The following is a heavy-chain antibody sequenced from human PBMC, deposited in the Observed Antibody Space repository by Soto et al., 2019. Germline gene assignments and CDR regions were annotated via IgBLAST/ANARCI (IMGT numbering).Heavy chain of an antibody. Sequence: KPSETLSLTCTVSGGSITINGCFWSWLRQHPGKGLEWIGFIYYTGSTYYNPSLKSRLTISVDTSKNQFSLNLTSVTAADTATYFCARGSNFYGMDVWGQGTTVTVSS. D-gene: IGHD1-26*01. V-gene: IGHV4-31*03. J-gene: IGHJ6*02. CDR1: GGSITINGCF. CDR2: IYYTGST. CDR3: ARGSNFYGMDV.